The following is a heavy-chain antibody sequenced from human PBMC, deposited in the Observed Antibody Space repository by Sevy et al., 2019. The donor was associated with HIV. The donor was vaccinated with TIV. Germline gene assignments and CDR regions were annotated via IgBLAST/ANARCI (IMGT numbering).Heavy chain of an antibody. CDR3: AKDHAVTTEWVVFDS. CDR2: ISFDGASR. V-gene: IGHV3-30*18. D-gene: IGHD4-17*01. CDR1: GFTFSHYA. J-gene: IGHJ4*02. Sequence: GGSLRLSCAASGFTFSHYAMHWIRQAPGKGLEWVAAISFDGASRNYADSVRGRFTISRDDSKNTVYLHMRGLRSEDTAVYFCAKDHAVTTEWVVFDSWGQGTLATVSS.